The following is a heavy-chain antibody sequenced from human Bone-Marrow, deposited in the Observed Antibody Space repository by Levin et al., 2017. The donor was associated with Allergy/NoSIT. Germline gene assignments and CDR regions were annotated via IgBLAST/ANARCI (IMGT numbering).Heavy chain of an antibody. CDR3: AKERPVSGVWFGDYYPYYFDY. V-gene: IGHV3-23*01. CDR2: ISGSDDIT. J-gene: IGHJ4*02. CDR1: GFTFTSFA. D-gene: IGHD3-10*01. Sequence: GESLKISCAASGFTFTSFAMSWVRQAPGRGLEWVSAISGSDDITYSADSVKGRFTISRDTSKNTLYLQMNSLRADDTAVYYCAKERPVSGVWFGDYYPYYFDYWGQGTLVTVSS.